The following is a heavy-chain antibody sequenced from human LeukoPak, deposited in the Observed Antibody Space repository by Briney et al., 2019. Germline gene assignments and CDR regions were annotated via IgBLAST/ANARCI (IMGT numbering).Heavy chain of an antibody. CDR3: ASSPFYYGSGNFDY. V-gene: IGHV3-23*01. J-gene: IGHJ4*02. Sequence: PGGSLRLSCAASGFSFSGSAMHWVRQAPGKGLEWVSAISGSGGSTYYADSVKGRFTISRDNSKNRLYLQMNSLRAEDTAVYYCASSPFYYGSGNFDYWGQGTLVTVSS. D-gene: IGHD3-10*01. CDR1: GFSFSGSA. CDR2: ISGSGGST.